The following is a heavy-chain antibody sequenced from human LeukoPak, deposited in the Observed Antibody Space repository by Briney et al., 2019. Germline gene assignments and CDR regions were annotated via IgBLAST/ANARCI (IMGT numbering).Heavy chain of an antibody. CDR2: FFGSLGRT. D-gene: IGHD3-9*01. CDR1: GFTFRNYD. CDR3: AKAPYYDIRGGMDV. Sequence: GGSLRLSCSASGFTFRNYDMSWIRQAPGKGLEWVSGFFGSLGRTDYADSVKGRFTISRDNSNNTLFLQMTNLRVEDTAVYYCAKAPYYDIRGGMDVWGQGTTVTVSS. J-gene: IGHJ6*02. V-gene: IGHV3-23*01.